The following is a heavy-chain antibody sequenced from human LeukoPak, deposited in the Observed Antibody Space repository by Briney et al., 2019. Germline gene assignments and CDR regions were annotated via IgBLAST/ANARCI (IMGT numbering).Heavy chain of an antibody. Sequence: SETLSLTCTVSGGSISSYYWSWIRQPPGKGLDWIGYIYYSGSTNYNPSLKSRVTISVDTSKNQFSLKLSSVTAADTAVYYCAKVVIAAAGTNYYYYMDVWGKGTTVTVSS. CDR2: IYYSGST. D-gene: IGHD6-13*01. V-gene: IGHV4-59*01. CDR3: AKVVIAAAGTNYYYYMDV. CDR1: GGSISSYY. J-gene: IGHJ6*03.